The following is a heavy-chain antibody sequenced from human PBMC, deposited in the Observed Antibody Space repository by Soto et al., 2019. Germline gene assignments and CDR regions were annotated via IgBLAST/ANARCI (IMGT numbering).Heavy chain of an antibody. CDR2: TIPVFDTA. V-gene: IGHV1-69*01. J-gene: IGHJ3*02. CDR1: GGTLSDHG. D-gene: IGHD3-10*01. Sequence: QVQLEQSGAEVKKPGSSVKVSCKASGGTLSDHGVSWLRQAPGQGLEWVGGTIPVFDTAKYAQKFQGRVTIAADQSTNIAYMELSSLRSEDTAFYYCARGVYGSGNYYTGPSAFDIWGQGTMVIVSS. CDR3: ARGVYGSGNYYTGPSAFDI.